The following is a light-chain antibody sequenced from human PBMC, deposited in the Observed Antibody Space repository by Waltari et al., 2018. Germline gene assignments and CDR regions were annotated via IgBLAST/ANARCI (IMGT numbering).Light chain of an antibody. Sequence: QSALTQPRSVSGSPGQSVTISCTGTSSDVGGYNYVSWYQPHPGRAPKLIIYDVDKRPSGVPDRFFGSKSGNTASLTISGLQADDESDFYCCSYAASVHWLFGGGTKVTVL. CDR2: DVD. V-gene: IGLV2-11*01. J-gene: IGLJ3*02. CDR3: CSYAASVHWL. CDR1: SSDVGGYNY.